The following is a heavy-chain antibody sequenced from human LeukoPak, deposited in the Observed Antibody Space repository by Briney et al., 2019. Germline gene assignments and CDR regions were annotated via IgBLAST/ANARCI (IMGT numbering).Heavy chain of an antibody. CDR1: GGSISSSSYY. CDR3: ARHRRDGYNKIDY. Sequence: SETLSLTCTVTGGSISSSSYYWGWIRQPPGKGLEWIGSIYYSGSTYYNPSLKSRVTISVDTSKNQFSLKLSSVTAADTAVYYGARHRRDGYNKIDYWGQGTLVTVSS. J-gene: IGHJ4*02. D-gene: IGHD5-24*01. CDR2: IYYSGST. V-gene: IGHV4-39*01.